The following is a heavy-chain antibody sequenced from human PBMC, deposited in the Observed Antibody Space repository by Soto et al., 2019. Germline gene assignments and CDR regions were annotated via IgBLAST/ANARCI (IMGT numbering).Heavy chain of an antibody. CDR2: IIPIFGTA. D-gene: IGHD1-7*01. CDR3: ASSITGTTGDYYYYYGMDV. J-gene: IGHJ6*02. Sequence: SMKVSCKASGGTFSSYAISWVRQAPGQGLEWMGGIIPIFGTANYAQKFQGRVTITADESTSTAYMELSSLRSEDTAVYYCASSITGTTGDYYYYYGMDVWGQGTTVTVSS. CDR1: GGTFSSYA. V-gene: IGHV1-69*13.